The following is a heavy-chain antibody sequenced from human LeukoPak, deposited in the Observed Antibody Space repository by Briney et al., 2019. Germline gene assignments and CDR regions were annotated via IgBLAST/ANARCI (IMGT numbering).Heavy chain of an antibody. CDR2: MNPNSGNT. V-gene: IGHV1-8*03. CDR3: ARRDCTGGSCRTRIFDY. Sequence: ASVKVSRKASGYTFTSYDINWVRQATGQGLEWMGWMNPNSGNTGYAQKFQGRVTITRNTSISTAYMELSSLTSEDSAVYYCARRDCTGGSCRTRIFDYWGQGTLVTVSS. CDR1: GYTFTSYD. J-gene: IGHJ4*02. D-gene: IGHD2-15*01.